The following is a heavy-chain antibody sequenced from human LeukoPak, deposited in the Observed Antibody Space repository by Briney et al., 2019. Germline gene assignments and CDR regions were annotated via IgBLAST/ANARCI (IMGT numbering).Heavy chain of an antibody. Sequence: PSETLSLTCTVSGGSISSYYWSWIRQPPGKGLEWIGYIYYSGSTNYNPSLKSRVTISVDTSKNQFSLKLSSVTAADTAVYYCARVPYCSSTSCYILDYWAREPWSPSPQ. CDR1: GGSISSYY. CDR2: IYYSGST. J-gene: IGHJ4*02. D-gene: IGHD2-2*02. CDR3: ARVPYCSSTSCYILDY. V-gene: IGHV4-59*01.